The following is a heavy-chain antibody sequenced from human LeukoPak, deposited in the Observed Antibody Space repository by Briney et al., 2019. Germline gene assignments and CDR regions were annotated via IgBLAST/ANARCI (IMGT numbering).Heavy chain of an antibody. CDR2: ISSGSSDL. J-gene: IGHJ6*02. CDR3: ARDSEDIVLIGSYGMDV. Sequence: GGSLRLSCSASGFTFSSYHMNWVRQAPGKGLEWVSYISSGSSDLYYTDSVKGRFTVSRDNAQNSLYLQMNSLRAEDTAVYYCARDSEDIVLIGSYGMDVWGQGTTVTVSS. D-gene: IGHD2-8*01. V-gene: IGHV3-21*06. CDR1: GFTFSSYH.